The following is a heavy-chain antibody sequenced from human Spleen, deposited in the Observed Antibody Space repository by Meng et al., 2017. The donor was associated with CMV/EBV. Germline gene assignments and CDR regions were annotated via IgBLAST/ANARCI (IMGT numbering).Heavy chain of an antibody. CDR2: ISAYNGNT. J-gene: IGHJ6*02. Sequence: DYPFTRYGVTWVRQAPGQGLEWMGWISAYNGNTNYAQKFQGRVTMTTDSSTSTAYMEVRSLRSDDTAVYYCARWSPESYYYYYGMDVWGQGTLVTVSS. CDR1: DYPFTRYG. D-gene: IGHD1-14*01. CDR3: ARWSPESYYYYYGMDV. V-gene: IGHV1-18*01.